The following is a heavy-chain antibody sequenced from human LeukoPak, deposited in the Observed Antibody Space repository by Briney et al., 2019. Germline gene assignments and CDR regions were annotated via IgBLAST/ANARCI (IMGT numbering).Heavy chain of an antibody. D-gene: IGHD3-10*01. V-gene: IGHV3-30-3*01. Sequence: GRSLRLSCAASGFTFSSYAMHWVRQAPGKGLEWVAVISYDGSNKYYADSVKGRFTISRDNSKNTLYLQMNSLRAEDTAVYYCARAYYYGSGRYYTHSPLDYWGQGTLVTVSS. CDR1: GFTFSSYA. J-gene: IGHJ4*02. CDR2: ISYDGSNK. CDR3: ARAYYYGSGRYYTHSPLDY.